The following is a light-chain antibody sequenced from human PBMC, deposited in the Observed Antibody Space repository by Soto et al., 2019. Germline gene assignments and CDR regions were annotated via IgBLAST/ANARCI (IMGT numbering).Light chain of an antibody. CDR1: SSNIGAGYD. J-gene: IGLJ2*01. Sequence: QSVLTQPPSVSGAPGQRVTISCTGCSSNIGAGYDVHWYQQLPGTAPKLLIYGNSNRPSGVPDRFSGSKSGTSASLAITGLQAEDEADYYCQSYDSSLSGSVFGGGTKLTVL. CDR3: QSYDSSLSGSV. V-gene: IGLV1-40*01. CDR2: GNS.